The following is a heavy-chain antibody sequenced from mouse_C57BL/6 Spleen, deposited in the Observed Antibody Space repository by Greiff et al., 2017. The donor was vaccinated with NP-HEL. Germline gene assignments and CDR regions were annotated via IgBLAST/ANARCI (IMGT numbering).Heavy chain of an antibody. V-gene: IGHV1-82*01. J-gene: IGHJ4*01. CDR2: IYPGDGDT. CDR3: ARWLEGAMDY. D-gene: IGHD1-2*01. Sequence: QVQLQQSGPELVKPGASVKISCKASGYAFSSSWMNWVKQRPGKGLEWIGRIYPGDGDTHYTGKFTGKATLTADKSSSTAYMQLSSLTSEDSAVYFCARWLEGAMDYWGQGTSVTVSS. CDR1: GYAFSSSW.